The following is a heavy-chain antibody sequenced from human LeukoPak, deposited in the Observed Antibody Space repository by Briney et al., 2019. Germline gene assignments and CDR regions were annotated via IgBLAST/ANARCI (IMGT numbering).Heavy chain of an antibody. V-gene: IGHV4-39*01. CDR3: ARIRGGYYSHKPHYFDY. J-gene: IGHJ4*02. Sequence: SETLSLTCSVSGDSISSDSSSWGWFRQPPGKGLEWVGSFHYAETTYYSPSLKGRITISADTSKNQSSLKLTSVTAADTALYYCARIRGGYYSHKPHYFDYWGQGTLVTVSS. CDR2: FHYAETT. CDR1: GDSISSDSSS. D-gene: IGHD2-21*01.